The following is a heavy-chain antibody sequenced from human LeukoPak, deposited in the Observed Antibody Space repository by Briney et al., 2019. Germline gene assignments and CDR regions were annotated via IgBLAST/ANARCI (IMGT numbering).Heavy chain of an antibody. D-gene: IGHD1-26*01. Sequence: GGSLRLSCAASGFTLSNAYMSWVRQAPGKGLEWVGRIKNKTNGGTTDYAAPVKGRFTISRDDSKNALYLQMNSLKTEDTAVYYCTTTIVGVTTWFDPWGQGTLVTVSS. V-gene: IGHV3-15*01. CDR3: TTTIVGVTTWFDP. J-gene: IGHJ5*02. CDR1: GFTLSNAY. CDR2: IKNKTNGGTT.